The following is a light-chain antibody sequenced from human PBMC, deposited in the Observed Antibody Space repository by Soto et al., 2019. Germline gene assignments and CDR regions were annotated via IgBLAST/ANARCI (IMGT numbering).Light chain of an antibody. V-gene: IGKV3-15*01. CDR2: GAS. CDR1: QSFSSN. CDR3: QQYNNWPLT. J-gene: IGKJ4*01. Sequence: EIVMTQSPATLSVSPGERATLSCRASQSFSSNLAWYQQKPGQAPRLLIYGASTRATGIPARFSGSGSGTEFTLTISSLQSEDCVVYYCQQYNNWPLTFGGGTKVEIK.